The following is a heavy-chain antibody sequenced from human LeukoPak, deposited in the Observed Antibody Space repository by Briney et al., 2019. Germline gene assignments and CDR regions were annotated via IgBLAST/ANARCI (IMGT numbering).Heavy chain of an antibody. D-gene: IGHD2-2*01. CDR2: IYYSGST. J-gene: IGHJ4*02. Sequence: SETLSLTCTVFGGSISSGGYYWSWIRQHPGKGLEWIGYIYYSGSTYYNPSLKSRVTISVDTSKNQFSLKLSSVTAADTAVYYCARSIYNQLLSFYLDYWGQGTLVTVSS. CDR3: ARSIYNQLLSFYLDY. CDR1: GGSISSGGYY. V-gene: IGHV4-31*03.